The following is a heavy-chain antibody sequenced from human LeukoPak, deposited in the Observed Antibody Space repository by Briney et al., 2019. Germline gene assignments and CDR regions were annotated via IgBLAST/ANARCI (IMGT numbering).Heavy chain of an antibody. J-gene: IGHJ4*02. Sequence: GGSLRLSCAASGFTFSSYAMSWVRQAPGKGLEWVPAISGSGGSTYYADSVKGRFTISRDNSKNTLYLQMNSLRAEGTAVYYCAKGVPGRDGYNYFDYWGQGTLVTVSS. CDR1: GFTFSSYA. D-gene: IGHD5-24*01. CDR2: ISGSGGST. V-gene: IGHV3-23*01. CDR3: AKGVPGRDGYNYFDY.